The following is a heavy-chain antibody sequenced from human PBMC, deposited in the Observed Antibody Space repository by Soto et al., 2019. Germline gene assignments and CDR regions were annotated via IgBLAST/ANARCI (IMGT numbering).Heavy chain of an antibody. V-gene: IGHV3-9*01. J-gene: IGHJ4*02. Sequence: VQLVESGGGLVQPGRSLRLSCAASGFTFDDYAMHWVRQAPGKGLEWVSGISWNSGSIGYADSVKGRFTISRDNAKNSLYLQMNSLRAEDTALYYCAKDIGRTTVTLFDYWGQGTLVTVSS. CDR1: GFTFDDYA. D-gene: IGHD4-17*01. CDR2: ISWNSGSI. CDR3: AKDIGRTTVTLFDY.